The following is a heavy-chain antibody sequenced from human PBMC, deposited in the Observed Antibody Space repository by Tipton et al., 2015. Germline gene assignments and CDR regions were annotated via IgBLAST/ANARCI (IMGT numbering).Heavy chain of an antibody. V-gene: IGHV4-59*08. CDR1: GGSFSDYY. CDR2: IYYSGST. J-gene: IGHJ4*02. CDR3: ASPSLPHDRGDYYFQS. Sequence: TLCLTCTVSGGSFSDYYWSWIRQSPGEGLEWIGYIYYSGSTNYNPSLRSRVAMSMDTSKNQFSLKLSSVTAADTAVYYCASPSLPHDRGDYYFQSWGQGSLVTVSS. D-gene: IGHD2-21*02.